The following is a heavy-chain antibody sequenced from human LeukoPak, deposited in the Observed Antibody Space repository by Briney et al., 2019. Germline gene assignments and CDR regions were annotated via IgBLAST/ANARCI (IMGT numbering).Heavy chain of an antibody. V-gene: IGHV3-66*01. CDR3: ARDRNDILTGPSAFDI. Sequence: PGGSLRLSCAASGFTVSSNYMSWVRQAPGKGLEWVSVIYSGGSTYYADSVKGRFTISRDNSRNTLYLQMNSLRAEDTAVYYCARDRNDILTGPSAFDIWGQGTMVTVSS. CDR2: IYSGGST. D-gene: IGHD3-9*01. CDR1: GFTVSSNY. J-gene: IGHJ3*02.